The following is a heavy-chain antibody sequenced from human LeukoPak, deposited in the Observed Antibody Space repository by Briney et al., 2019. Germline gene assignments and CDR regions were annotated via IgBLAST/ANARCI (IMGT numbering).Heavy chain of an antibody. CDR2: ISAYNGNT. D-gene: IGHD4-23*01. CDR1: GYTFTSYG. Sequence: ASVKVSCKASGYTFTSYGISWVRQAPGQGLEWMGWISAYNGNTNYAQKLQGRVTMTTDTSTSTAYMELSSLRSEGTAVYYCARGVMTTVEKYYYYYMDVWGKGTTVTVSS. CDR3: ARGVMTTVEKYYYYYMDV. V-gene: IGHV1-18*01. J-gene: IGHJ6*03.